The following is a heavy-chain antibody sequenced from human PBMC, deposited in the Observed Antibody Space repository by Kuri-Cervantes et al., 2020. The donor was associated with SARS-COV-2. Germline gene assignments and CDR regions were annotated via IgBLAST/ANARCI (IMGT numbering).Heavy chain of an antibody. D-gene: IGHD3-10*01. CDR1: GYTFTSYG. CDR3: ARDKVPMVRSTDAFDM. V-gene: IGHV1-18*01. Sequence: ASVQVSCKASGYTFTSYGISWVRQAPGQGLEWMGWISAYNGNTNYAQKLQGRVTMTTDTSTSTAYMELRSLRSDDTAVYYCARDKVPMVRSTDAFDMWGQGTMVTVSS. J-gene: IGHJ3*02. CDR2: ISAYNGNT.